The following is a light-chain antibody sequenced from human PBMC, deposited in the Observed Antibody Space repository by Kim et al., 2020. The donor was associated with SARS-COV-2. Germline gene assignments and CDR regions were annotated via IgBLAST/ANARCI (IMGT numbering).Light chain of an antibody. CDR1: QDIHTN. CDR2: GAT. J-gene: IGKJ5*01. CDR3: QQYWSYPVT. Sequence: DIQMTQSPSSLSASVGDRVTITCRATQDIHTNLVWIQQRPGRAPKSLIHGATNLQSGVPSRFSGSGSGRDFTLTISSLQPEDFATYFCQQYWSYPVTFGQGTRLEIK. V-gene: IGKV1-16*01.